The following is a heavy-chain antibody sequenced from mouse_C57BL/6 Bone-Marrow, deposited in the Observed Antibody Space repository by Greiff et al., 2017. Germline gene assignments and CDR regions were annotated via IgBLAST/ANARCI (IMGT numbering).Heavy chain of an antibody. CDR1: GYTFTSYW. CDR3: ARGPTVVAHYYAMDY. J-gene: IGHJ4*01. D-gene: IGHD1-1*01. Sequence: VQLQQPGAELVRPGSSVKLSCKASGYTFTSYWMHWVKQRPIQGLEWIGNIDPSDSETHYNQKFKDKATLTVDKSSSTAYMQLSSLTSEDSAVYYCARGPTVVAHYYAMDYWGQGTSVTVSS. CDR2: IDPSDSET. V-gene: IGHV1-52*01.